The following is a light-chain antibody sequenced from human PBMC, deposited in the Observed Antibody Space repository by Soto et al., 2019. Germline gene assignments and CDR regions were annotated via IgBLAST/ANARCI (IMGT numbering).Light chain of an antibody. CDR3: QQYRDYALT. CDR1: QSISEV. Sequence: DIQMTQSPSTLSASVGDRITIACRASQSISEVLAWYQRKPGKAPELLIHAASTLETGVPSRFSGSGSGTEFTLTITSLQPDDFASYYCQQYRDYALTFGGGTRVELK. J-gene: IGKJ4*01. V-gene: IGKV1-5*01. CDR2: AAS.